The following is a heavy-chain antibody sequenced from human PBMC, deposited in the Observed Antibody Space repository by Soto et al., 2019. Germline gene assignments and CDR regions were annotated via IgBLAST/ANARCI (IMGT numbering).Heavy chain of an antibody. Sequence: EVQLVESGGGLVQPGGSLRLSCAASGFTFSTYWMHWVRQPPGKGLVWVSRINKDGSNTAYADSVKGRFTISSDNAQRTLYLQMNSLRAEDTAVYYFARDPLIGTTDYGLDVWGQGTTVSVSS. CDR3: ARDPLIGTTDYGLDV. CDR2: INKDGSNT. V-gene: IGHV3-74*01. J-gene: IGHJ6*02. CDR1: GFTFSTYW. D-gene: IGHD1-7*01.